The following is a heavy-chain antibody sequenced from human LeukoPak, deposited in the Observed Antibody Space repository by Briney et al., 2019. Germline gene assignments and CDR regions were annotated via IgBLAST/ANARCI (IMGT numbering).Heavy chain of an antibody. V-gene: IGHV3-48*03. D-gene: IGHD1-26*01. CDR2: ISSSGSTI. CDR3: ARDWYSGSYPIDY. J-gene: IGHJ4*02. CDR1: GFTFSSYE. Sequence: AGGSLRLSCAASGFTFSSYEMNWVRQAPGKGLEWVSYISSSGSTIYYADSVKGRFTISRDNAKNSLYLQMNSLRAEDTAVYYCARDWYSGSYPIDYWGQGTLVTVSS.